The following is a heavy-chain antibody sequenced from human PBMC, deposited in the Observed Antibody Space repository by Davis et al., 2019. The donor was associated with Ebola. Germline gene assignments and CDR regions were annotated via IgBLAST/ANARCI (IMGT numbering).Heavy chain of an antibody. V-gene: IGHV3-74*01. CDR2: INSDGSST. Sequence: HTGGSLRLSCAASGFTFSSYWMHWVRQAPGKGLVWVSRINSDGSSTSYADSVKGRFTISRDNAKNTLYLQMNSLRAEDTAVYYCARGGAYYDFWSGYYYYYYYGMDVWGQGTTVTVSS. CDR3: ARGGAYYDFWSGYYYYYYYGMDV. J-gene: IGHJ6*02. CDR1: GFTFSSYW. D-gene: IGHD3-3*01.